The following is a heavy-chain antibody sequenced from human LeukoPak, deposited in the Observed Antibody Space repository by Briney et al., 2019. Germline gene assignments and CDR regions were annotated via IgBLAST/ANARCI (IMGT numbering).Heavy chain of an antibody. CDR2: ISSSGSTI. CDR1: GFTFDDYG. J-gene: IGHJ6*04. CDR3: AELGITMIGGV. D-gene: IGHD3-10*02. Sequence: GGSLRLSCAASGFTFDDYGMSWVRQAPGKGLEWVSYISSSGSTIYYADSVKGRFTISKDNAKNSLYLQMNSLRAEDTAVYYCAELGITMIGGVWGKGTTVTISS. V-gene: IGHV3-48*03.